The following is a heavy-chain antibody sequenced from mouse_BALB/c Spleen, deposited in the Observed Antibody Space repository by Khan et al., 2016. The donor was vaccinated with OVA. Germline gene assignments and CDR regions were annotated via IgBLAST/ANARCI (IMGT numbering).Heavy chain of an antibody. CDR1: GFSLSRYN. CDR2: IWGGGGT. Sequence: QMQLKESGPGLVAPSQSLSITCTVSGFSLSRYNIHWVRQPPGKGLEWLGMIWGGGGTDYNSTLKSRLSISKDNSKSQVFLKMNSLQTDDTAMYYCARAYYRYDGYYAMDYWGQGTSGTVSS. V-gene: IGHV2-6-4*01. CDR3: ARAYYRYDGYYAMDY. D-gene: IGHD2-14*01. J-gene: IGHJ4*01.